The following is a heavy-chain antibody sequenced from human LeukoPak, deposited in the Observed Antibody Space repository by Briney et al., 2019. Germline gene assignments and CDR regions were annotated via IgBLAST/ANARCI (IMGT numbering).Heavy chain of an antibody. Sequence: GGSLRLSSAASGFIFSSYAMSWVRQAPGKGLEWVSAISSSGGRTYYADSVKGRFTISRDNSKNTLYLQMNSLRAEDTAVYYCAKGYCSGGSCYSGLFDYWGQGTLVTVSS. V-gene: IGHV3-23*01. D-gene: IGHD2-15*01. CDR1: GFIFSSYA. CDR3: AKGYCSGGSCYSGLFDY. CDR2: ISSSGGRT. J-gene: IGHJ4*02.